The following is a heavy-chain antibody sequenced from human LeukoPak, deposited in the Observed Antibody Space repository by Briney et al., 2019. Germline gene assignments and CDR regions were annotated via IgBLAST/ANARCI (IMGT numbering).Heavy chain of an antibody. CDR2: ISSSGSTI. J-gene: IGHJ4*02. V-gene: IGHV3-48*03. CDR3: ARGIAVAGIIDY. CDR1: GFTFSSYE. D-gene: IGHD6-19*01. Sequence: GGSLRLSCAASGFTFSSYEMNWVRQAPGKGLEWVSYISSSGSTIYYADSVKGRFTISRDNAKNSLYLQMNSLRAEDTAVYYCARGIAVAGIIDYWGQGTLVTVSS.